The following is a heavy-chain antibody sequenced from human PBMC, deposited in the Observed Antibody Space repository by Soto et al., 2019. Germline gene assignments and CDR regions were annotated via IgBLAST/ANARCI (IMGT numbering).Heavy chain of an antibody. Sequence: QVQLVESGGGVVQPGRSLRLSCAASGFSLSTYGMHWVRQAPGKGLEWVEVTSYGGSEDYAESVKGRFTISRNDSKNTLYRRMHQLRAEAIAVYYCGEDRPLSGSYQLESWGQGTLVTVSS. J-gene: IGHJ5*02. V-gene: IGHV3-30*18. CDR2: TSYGGSE. D-gene: IGHD1-26*01. CDR1: GFSLSTYG. CDR3: GEDRPLSGSYQLES.